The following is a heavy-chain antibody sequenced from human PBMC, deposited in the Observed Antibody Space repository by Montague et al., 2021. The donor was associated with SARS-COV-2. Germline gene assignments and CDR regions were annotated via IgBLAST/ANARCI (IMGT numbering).Heavy chain of an antibody. J-gene: IGHJ3*02. CDR2: IYYSGST. D-gene: IGHD3-22*01. CDR3: ARGGYYDYAFDI. V-gene: IGHV4-59*11. CDR1: GGSMSDHY. Sequence: SETLSLTCTVSGGSMSDHYWAWIRLPPGKGLEWIGYIYYSGSTNXNPSLKSRVTISVDTSKNQFSLKLSSVTAADTAVYYCARGGYYDYAFDIWGQGTMVTVSS.